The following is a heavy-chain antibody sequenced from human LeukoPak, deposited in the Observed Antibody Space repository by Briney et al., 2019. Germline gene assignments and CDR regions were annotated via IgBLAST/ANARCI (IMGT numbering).Heavy chain of an antibody. D-gene: IGHD3-22*01. Sequence: ASVKVSCKASGYTFTGYYMHWVRQAPGQGLEWMGWINPNSGGTNYAQKFQGRVTMTRDTSISTAYMELSRLRSDDTAVYYCARPHIKSYYYDSSGYFTYWGQGTLVTVSS. CDR1: GYTFTGYY. J-gene: IGHJ4*02. CDR2: INPNSGGT. V-gene: IGHV1-2*02. CDR3: ARPHIKSYYYDSSGYFTY.